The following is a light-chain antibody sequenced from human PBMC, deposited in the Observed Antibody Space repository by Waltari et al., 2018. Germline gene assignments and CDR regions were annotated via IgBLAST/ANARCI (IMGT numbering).Light chain of an antibody. CDR3: NSYTTSSTWV. Sequence: QSALTQPASVSGSPGQSITISCTGTSSDIGPYNYVPWYQHLPGKAPKLIISEVRRRPSGVSNRFSGSKSGNMASLTISGLQAEDEADYYCNSYTTSSTWVFGGGTKLTVL. V-gene: IGLV2-14*01. CDR1: SSDIGPYNY. CDR2: EVR. J-gene: IGLJ3*02.